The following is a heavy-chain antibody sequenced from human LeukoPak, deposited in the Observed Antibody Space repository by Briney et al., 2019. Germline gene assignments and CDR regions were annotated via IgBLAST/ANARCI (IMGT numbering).Heavy chain of an antibody. V-gene: IGHV4-39*07. J-gene: IGHJ5*02. D-gene: IGHD5-12*01. Sequence: SETLSLTCTVSGGSISSSNYYWGWIRQPPGRGLEWIGSVYYSGSTYSNPSLKSRVTVSVDTSKNQFSLKLSSVTAADTAVYYCARGGSGYALNWFDPWGQGTLVTVSS. CDR3: ARGGSGYALNWFDP. CDR1: GGSISSSNYY. CDR2: VYYSGST.